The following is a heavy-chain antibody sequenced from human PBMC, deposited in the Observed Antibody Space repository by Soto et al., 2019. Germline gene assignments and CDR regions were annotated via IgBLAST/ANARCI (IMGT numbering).Heavy chain of an antibody. CDR1: GFTFSSYS. CDR2: ISSSSSYI. CDR3: ARALPADNDY. D-gene: IGHD2-2*01. J-gene: IGHJ4*02. V-gene: IGHV3-21*01. Sequence: GGSLRLSXAAPGFTFSSYSMNWVRQAPGKGLEWVSSISSSSSYIYYADSVKGRFTISRDNAKNSLYLQMNSLRAEDTAVYYCARALPADNDYWGQGTLVTVSS.